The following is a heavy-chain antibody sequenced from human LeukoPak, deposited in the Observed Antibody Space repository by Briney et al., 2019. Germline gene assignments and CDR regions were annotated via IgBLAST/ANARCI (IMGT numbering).Heavy chain of an antibody. J-gene: IGHJ4*02. V-gene: IGHV3-23*01. CDR2: ISGSGGST. D-gene: IGHD3-10*01. CDR3: AKDLYYYGSGSYYGPDY. CDR1: GFTFSSYA. Sequence: PGGSLRLSCAAPGFTFSSYAMSWVRQAPGKGLEWVSAISGSGGSTYYADSVKGRFTISRDNSKNTLYLQMNSLRAEDTAVYYCAKDLYYYGSGSYYGPDYWGQGTLVTVSS.